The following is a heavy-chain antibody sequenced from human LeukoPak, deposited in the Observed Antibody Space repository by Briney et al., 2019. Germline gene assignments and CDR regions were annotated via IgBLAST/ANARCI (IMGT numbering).Heavy chain of an antibody. CDR2: IYYSGST. CDR1: GGSMSSYY. Sequence: SETLSLTCTVSGGSMSSYYWSWIRQPPGKGLEWIGYIYYSGSTNYNPSLKSRVTTSVDTSKNQFSLKLSSVTAADTAVYYCARSYGGNRWHGFDIWGQGTMVTVSS. CDR3: ARSYGGNRWHGFDI. V-gene: IGHV4-59*01. J-gene: IGHJ3*02. D-gene: IGHD4-23*01.